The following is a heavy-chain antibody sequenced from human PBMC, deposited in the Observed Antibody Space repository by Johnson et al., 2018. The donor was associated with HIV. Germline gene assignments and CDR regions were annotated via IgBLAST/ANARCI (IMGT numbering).Heavy chain of an antibody. CDR1: GFTFTNAW. D-gene: IGHD3-10*02. CDR2: IRSKRAGWTG. CDR3: ATDVPPPQSPLSAFAG. V-gene: IGHV3-15*01. J-gene: IGHJ3*01. Sequence: EVQLVESGGGVVRPGRSLRLSCAASGFTFTNAWMNWVRQAPGKGLAWVGRIRSKRAGWTGQYAAPVKGRFTIARDDSISRLCLQMNRLKTADTAVYFCATDVPPPQSPLSAFAGWGQGTMVTVSS.